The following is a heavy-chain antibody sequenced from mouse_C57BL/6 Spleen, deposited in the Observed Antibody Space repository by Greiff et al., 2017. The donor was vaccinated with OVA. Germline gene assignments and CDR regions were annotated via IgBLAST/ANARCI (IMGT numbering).Heavy chain of an antibody. D-gene: IGHD1-1*01. CDR3: AREGNYYGSSSYYAMDY. J-gene: IGHJ4*01. CDR1: GYAFSSYW. Sequence: VKLMESGAELVKPGASVKISCKASGYAFSSYWMNWVKQRPGKGLEWIGQIYPGDGDTNYNGKFKGKATLTADKSSSTAYMQLSSLTSEDSAVYFCAREGNYYGSSSYYAMDYWGQGTSVTVSS. CDR2: IYPGDGDT. V-gene: IGHV1-80*01.